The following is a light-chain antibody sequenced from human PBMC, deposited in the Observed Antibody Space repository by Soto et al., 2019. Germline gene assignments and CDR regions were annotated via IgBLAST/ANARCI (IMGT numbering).Light chain of an antibody. CDR2: RDD. V-gene: IGLV1-44*01. CDR1: SSNIGSNY. CDR3: AAWDDSLNGYV. Sequence: QSVLTQPPSASATPGQRITISCFGSSSNIGSNYGYWYQQLPGTAPKLLISRDDERPSGVPDRFSGSKSGTSASLAISGLQSEDEADYFCAAWDDSLNGYVFGTGTKVTVL. J-gene: IGLJ1*01.